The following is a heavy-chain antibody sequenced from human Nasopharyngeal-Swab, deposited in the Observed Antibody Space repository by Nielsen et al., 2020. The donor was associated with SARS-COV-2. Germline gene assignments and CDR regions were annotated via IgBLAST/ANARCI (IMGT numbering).Heavy chain of an antibody. V-gene: IGHV1-2*06. D-gene: IGHD3-22*01. Sequence: ASVKVSCKASGYTFTGDYMHWVRQAPGQGLEWMGRINPNSGGRNYAQKFQGRVTMTRDTSISTAYMELRRLRSDDTAVYYCAGVDYYDSSGIQGWGQGTLVTVPS. CDR2: INPNSGGR. CDR1: GYTFTGDY. CDR3: AGVDYYDSSGIQG. J-gene: IGHJ4*02.